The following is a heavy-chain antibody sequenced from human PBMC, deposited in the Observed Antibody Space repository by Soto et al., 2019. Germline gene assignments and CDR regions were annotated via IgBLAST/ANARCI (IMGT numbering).Heavy chain of an antibody. V-gene: IGHV3-30*18. CDR1: GFTFSSYG. Sequence: GGSLRFSCAASGFTFSSYGMHWVRQAPGKGLEWVAVISYDGSNKYYADSVKGRFTISRDNSKNTLYLQMNSLRAEDTAVYYCAKDLRDNSGSSPFDYWGQGTLVTVSS. CDR2: ISYDGSNK. CDR3: AKDLRDNSGSSPFDY. J-gene: IGHJ4*02. D-gene: IGHD1-26*01.